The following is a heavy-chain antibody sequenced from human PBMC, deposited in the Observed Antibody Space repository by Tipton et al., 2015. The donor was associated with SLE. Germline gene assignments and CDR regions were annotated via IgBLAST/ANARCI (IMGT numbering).Heavy chain of an antibody. D-gene: IGHD6-19*01. Sequence: SLRLSCAASGFTFSSYEMNWVRQAPGKGLEWVSAISGSGGSTYYADSVKGRFTISRDNSKNTLYLQMNSLRAEDTAVYYCAREDGSGWYSYWGQGTLVTVSS. CDR3: AREDGSGWYSY. CDR1: GFTFSSYE. V-gene: IGHV3-23*01. CDR2: ISGSGGST. J-gene: IGHJ4*02.